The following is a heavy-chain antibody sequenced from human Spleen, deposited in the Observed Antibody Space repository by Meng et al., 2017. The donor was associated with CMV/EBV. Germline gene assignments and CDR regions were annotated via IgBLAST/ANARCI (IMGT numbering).Heavy chain of an antibody. V-gene: IGHV1-24*01. Sequence: ASVKVSCKASGGTFSSYAISWVRQAPGQGLEWMGGYDPEEGEIIYAQKFQGRVTMTEDRLTDTAYMELSSLRSDDTAVYYCARDVYSSGWYGTYYFDYWGQGTLVTVSS. J-gene: IGHJ4*02. CDR1: GGTFSSYA. D-gene: IGHD6-19*01. CDR2: YDPEEGEI. CDR3: ARDVYSSGWYGTYYFDY.